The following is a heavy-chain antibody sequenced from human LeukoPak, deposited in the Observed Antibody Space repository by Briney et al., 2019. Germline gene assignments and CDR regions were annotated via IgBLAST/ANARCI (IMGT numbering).Heavy chain of an antibody. Sequence: GGSLRLSCAASGFTFSSYSMNWVRQAPGKGLDWVSGISWNSGSIGYADSVKGRFTISRDNAKNSLYLQMNSLRAEDTAVYYCAKDITPYCTSTNCYGFGDYWGQGTLVTVS. J-gene: IGHJ4*02. D-gene: IGHD2-2*01. CDR3: AKDITPYCTSTNCYGFGDY. V-gene: IGHV3-48*04. CDR2: ISWNSGSI. CDR1: GFTFSSYS.